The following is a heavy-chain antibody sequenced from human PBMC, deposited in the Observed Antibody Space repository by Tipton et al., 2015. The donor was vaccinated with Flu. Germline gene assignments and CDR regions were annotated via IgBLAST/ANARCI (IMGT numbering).Heavy chain of an antibody. V-gene: IGHV1-18*01. J-gene: IGHJ3*02. Sequence: QLVQSGAEVKKPGASVMVSCKASGYSFTTYGISWVRQAPGQGLEWIGWISTYTGNTDYAQKFRGRVKITTETSTSTAYMEVRSLRSDDTAIYYCARLRTPSGSYLDSFDIWGQGTVVTVSS. CDR1: GYSFTTYG. CDR3: ARLRTPSGSYLDSFDI. CDR2: ISTYTGNT. D-gene: IGHD1-26*01.